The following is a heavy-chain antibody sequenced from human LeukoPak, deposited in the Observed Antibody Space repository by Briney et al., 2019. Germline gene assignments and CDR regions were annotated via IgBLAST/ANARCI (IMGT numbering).Heavy chain of an antibody. V-gene: IGHV1-2*06. J-gene: IGHJ3*02. D-gene: IGHD1-26*01. CDR2: INPNSGGT. CDR3: ARDLVGWELLPSDAFDI. Sequence: GASVKVSCKASGYTFTGYYMHWVRQAPGQGLEWMGRINPNSGGTNYAQKFQGRVTMTRDTSISTAYMELSRLRSDDTAVYYCARDLVGWELLPSDAFDISGQGTMVTVSS. CDR1: GYTFTGYY.